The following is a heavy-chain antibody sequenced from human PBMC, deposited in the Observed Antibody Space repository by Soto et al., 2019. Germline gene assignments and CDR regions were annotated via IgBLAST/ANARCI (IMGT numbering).Heavy chain of an antibody. J-gene: IGHJ3*02. V-gene: IGHV1-69*13. CDR1: GGTFSSYA. CDR2: IIPIFGTA. CDR3: ARVATDYYGSGSYYGPRLFDI. Sequence: ASVKVSCTASGGTFSSYAISWVRQAPGQGLEWMGGIIPIFGTANYAQKFQGRVTITADESTSTAYMELSSLRSEDTAVYYCARVATDYYGSGSYYGPRLFDIWGQGTMVTVSS. D-gene: IGHD3-10*01.